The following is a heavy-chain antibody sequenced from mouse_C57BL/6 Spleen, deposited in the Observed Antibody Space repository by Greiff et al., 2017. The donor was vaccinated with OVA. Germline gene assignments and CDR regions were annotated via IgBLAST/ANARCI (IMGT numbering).Heavy chain of an antibody. CDR2: IDPENGDT. V-gene: IGHV14-4*01. CDR1: GFNIKDDY. D-gene: IGHD1-2*01. CDR3: TTATRGAY. J-gene: IGHJ3*01. Sequence: VQLQQSGAELVRPGASVKLSCTASGFNIKDDYMHWVKQRPEQGLEWIGWIDPENGDTEYASKFQGKATITADTSSTTAYLQLSSLTSEDTAVYYCTTATRGAYWGQGTLVTVSA.